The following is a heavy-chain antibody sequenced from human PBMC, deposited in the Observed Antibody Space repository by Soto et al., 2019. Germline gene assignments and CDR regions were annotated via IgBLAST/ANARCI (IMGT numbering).Heavy chain of an antibody. J-gene: IGHJ5*02. Sequence: SVKVSCKASGGTFSSYAISWVRQAPGQGLEWMGGIIPIFGTANYAQKFQGRVTITADESTSTAYMELSSLRSEDTAVYYCARERIAAPGTLNWFDPWGQGTLVTVSS. CDR1: GGTFSSYA. D-gene: IGHD6-13*01. CDR2: IIPIFGTA. V-gene: IGHV1-69*13. CDR3: ARERIAAPGTLNWFDP.